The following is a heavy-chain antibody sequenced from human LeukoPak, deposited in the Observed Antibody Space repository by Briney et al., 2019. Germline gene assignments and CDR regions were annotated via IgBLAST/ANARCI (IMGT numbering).Heavy chain of an antibody. CDR2: IIPILGIA. D-gene: IGHD2-8*01. J-gene: IGHJ3*02. Sequence: SVKVSCEASGGTFSSYTISWVRQAPGQGLEWMGRIIPILGIANYAQKFQGRATITADKSTSTAYMELSSLRSEDTAVYYCARGLMADAFDIWGQGTMVTVSS. V-gene: IGHV1-69*02. CDR1: GGTFSSYT. CDR3: ARGLMADAFDI.